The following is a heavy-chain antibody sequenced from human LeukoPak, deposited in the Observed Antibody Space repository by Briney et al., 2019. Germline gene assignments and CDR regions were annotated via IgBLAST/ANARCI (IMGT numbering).Heavy chain of an antibody. V-gene: IGHV1-8*02. CDR1: GYTFSYD. J-gene: IGHJ6*02. D-gene: IGHD3-10*01. CDR3: ARHPSRDYGLDV. CDR2: MNPANGNT. Sequence: ASVRVSCKASGYTFSYDINWVRQATGQGPEWVGWMNPANGNTGYAQKFQGRVTMTRDTSLSTAYMELSSLRSEDTAVYFCARHPSRDYGLDVWGQGTTVTVSS.